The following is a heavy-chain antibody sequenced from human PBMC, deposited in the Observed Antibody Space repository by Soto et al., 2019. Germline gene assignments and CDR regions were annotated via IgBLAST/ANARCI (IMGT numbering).Heavy chain of an antibody. CDR2: INGDGETT. CDR3: AKAWTPTVVTHLGFDS. Sequence: GGSLRLSCVGSEFIFGTFAMSWGRQAPGKGLEWVSGINGDGETTYYADSVKGRFTISRDNSKNTLYLQMDSLTADDTALYFCAKAWTPTVVTHLGFDSWGQGTLVTVSS. V-gene: IGHV3-23*01. CDR1: EFIFGTFA. J-gene: IGHJ4*02. D-gene: IGHD2-21*02.